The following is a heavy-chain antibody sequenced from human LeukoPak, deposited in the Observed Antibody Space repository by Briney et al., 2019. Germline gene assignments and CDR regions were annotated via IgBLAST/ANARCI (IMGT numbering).Heavy chain of an antibody. Sequence: PGGSLRLSCAASGFTFSSYSMNWARQAPGKGLEWVSVIYSGGSTYYADAVKGRFTISRDNSKNTLFLQMNTLRVEDTAVYYCARALLAKYGIVVTQEALDVWGKGTMVTVSS. CDR2: IYSGGST. V-gene: IGHV3-53*01. D-gene: IGHD1-26*01. J-gene: IGHJ6*04. CDR1: GFTFSSYS. CDR3: ARALLAKYGIVVTQEALDV.